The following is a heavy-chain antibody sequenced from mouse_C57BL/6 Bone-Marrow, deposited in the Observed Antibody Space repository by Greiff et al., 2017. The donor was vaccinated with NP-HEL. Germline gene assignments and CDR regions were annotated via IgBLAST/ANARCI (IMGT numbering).Heavy chain of an antibody. CDR3: ARRGYSNYWYFDV. CDR2: IWSGGST. V-gene: IGHV2-2*01. Sequence: VQLQQSGPGLVQPSQSLSIPCTVSGFSLTSYGVHWVRQSPGKGLEWLGVIWSGGSTDYNAAFISRLSISKDNSKSQVFFKMNSLQADDTAIYYCARRGYSNYWYFDVWGTGTTVTVSS. J-gene: IGHJ1*03. CDR1: GFSLTSYG. D-gene: IGHD2-5*01.